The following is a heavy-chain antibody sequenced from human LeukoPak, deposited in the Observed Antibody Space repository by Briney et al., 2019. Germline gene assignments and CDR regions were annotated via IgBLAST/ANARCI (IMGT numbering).Heavy chain of an antibody. Sequence: PGGSLRLSCAASEFTFSNYWMHWVRQAPGKGLEWVSSISSSSSYIYYADSVKGRFTISRDNAKNSLYLQMSSLRVEDTAVYYCARDGSGDHFKIFDSWGQGTRVIVSS. J-gene: IGHJ5*01. D-gene: IGHD3-10*01. CDR1: EFTFSNYW. V-gene: IGHV3-21*01. CDR2: ISSSSSYI. CDR3: ARDGSGDHFKIFDS.